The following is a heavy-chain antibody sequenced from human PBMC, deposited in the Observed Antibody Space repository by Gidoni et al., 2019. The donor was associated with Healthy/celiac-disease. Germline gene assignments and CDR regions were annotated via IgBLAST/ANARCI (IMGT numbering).Heavy chain of an antibody. CDR2: IHPGGGST. V-gene: IGHV1-46*01. D-gene: IGHD5-18*01. Sequence: QVQLVQSGAAVMKPGASVKVSCKPSGHPFPSYHMHWVRQAPGQGREWMGIIHPGGGSTGYAKKFRGRVNMTRDTSTSTVYMELSSLRSEDTAVYYCARVPYSYGHALDDWGQGTLVTVSS. CDR3: ARVPYSYGHALDD. J-gene: IGHJ4*02. CDR1: GHPFPSYH.